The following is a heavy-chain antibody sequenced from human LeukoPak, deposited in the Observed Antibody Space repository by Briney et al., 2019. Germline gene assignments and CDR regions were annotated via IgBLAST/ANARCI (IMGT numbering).Heavy chain of an antibody. J-gene: IGHJ6*02. Sequence: ASVKVSCKAPGYTFTSYYMHWVRQAPGQGLEWMGIINPSGGSTSYAQKFQGRVTMTRDTSTSTVYMELSSLRSEDTAVYYCAREPISSSWYVLADYYYYYGMDVWGQGTTVTVSS. V-gene: IGHV1-46*01. CDR3: AREPISSSWYVLADYYYYYGMDV. CDR1: GYTFTSYY. D-gene: IGHD6-13*01. CDR2: INPSGGST.